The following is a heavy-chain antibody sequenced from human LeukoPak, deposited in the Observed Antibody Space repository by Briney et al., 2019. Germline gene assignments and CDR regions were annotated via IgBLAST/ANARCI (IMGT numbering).Heavy chain of an antibody. CDR2: ISWNSGSI. Sequence: GGSLRLSCAASGFTFDDYAMHWVRQAPGKGLEWVSGISWNSGSIGYADSVKGRFTISRDNAKNSLYLQMNSLRVDDTAVYYCAGRYGSFYCWGQGTLVTVSS. V-gene: IGHV3-9*01. CDR1: GFTFDDYA. J-gene: IGHJ4*02. CDR3: AGRYGSFYC. D-gene: IGHD1-26*01.